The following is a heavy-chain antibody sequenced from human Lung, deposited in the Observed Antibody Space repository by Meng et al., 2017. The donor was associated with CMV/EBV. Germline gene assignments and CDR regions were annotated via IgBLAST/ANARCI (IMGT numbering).Heavy chain of an antibody. V-gene: IGHV1-18*01. D-gene: IGHD3-3*01. CDR1: GYTFSSYG. CDR3: AKEYDFWSGSDHYYYYYGMDV. J-gene: IGHJ6*02. Sequence: ASVXVSXXASGYTFSSYGINWVRQAPGQGLEWMGWISAYNGNTKYAQNLQGRVIMTTDTSTSTAYMDLRSLRSDDTAVYYCAKEYDFWSGSDHYYYYYGMDVWGQGXTVTVSS. CDR2: ISAYNGNT.